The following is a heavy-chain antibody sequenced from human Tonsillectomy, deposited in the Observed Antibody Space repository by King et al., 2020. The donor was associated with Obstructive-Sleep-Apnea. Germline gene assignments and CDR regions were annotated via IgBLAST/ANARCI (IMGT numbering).Heavy chain of an antibody. Sequence: VTLKESGPALVKPTQTLTLTCSSSGFSLNTRGMCVSWIRQPPGKALEWLARIDWDDDKYYSTSLKTRLTISKDTSKNQVVLTMTNMDPVDTATYYCARTSVGYCSGGACYRQYNWFDPWGQGTLVTVSS. CDR2: IDWDDDK. J-gene: IGHJ5*02. D-gene: IGHD2-15*01. V-gene: IGHV2-70*11. CDR3: ARTSVGYCSGGACYRQYNWFDP. CDR1: GFSLNTRGMC.